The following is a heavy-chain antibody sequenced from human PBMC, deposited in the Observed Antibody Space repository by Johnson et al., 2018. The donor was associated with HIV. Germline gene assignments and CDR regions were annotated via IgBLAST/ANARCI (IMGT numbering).Heavy chain of an antibody. V-gene: IGHV3-9*01. CDR1: GFTFDDYA. D-gene: IGHD3-16*01. Sequence: VQLVESGGGLVQPGRSLRLSCAASGFTFDDYAMHWVRQAPGKGLEWVSGISWNSNNRDYADSVKGRFNISRDNSKNALYLQMNSLRSEDTAVYYCAKPPSMGADAFDIWGQGTMVTVSS. J-gene: IGHJ3*02. CDR3: AKPPSMGADAFDI. CDR2: ISWNSNNR.